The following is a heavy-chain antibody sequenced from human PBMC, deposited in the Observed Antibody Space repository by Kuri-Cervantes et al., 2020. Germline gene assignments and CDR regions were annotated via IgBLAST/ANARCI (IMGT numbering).Heavy chain of an antibody. J-gene: IGHJ4*02. V-gene: IGHV5-51*01. Sequence: KVSCKGSGYSFTSYWIGWVRQMPGKGLEWMGIIYPGDSDTRYSPSFQGQVTIPADKSISTAYLQWSSLKASDTAMYYCARRSNYGDYYFDYWGQGTLVTVSS. CDR1: GYSFTSYW. CDR3: ARRSNYGDYYFDY. CDR2: IYPGDSDT. D-gene: IGHD4-17*01.